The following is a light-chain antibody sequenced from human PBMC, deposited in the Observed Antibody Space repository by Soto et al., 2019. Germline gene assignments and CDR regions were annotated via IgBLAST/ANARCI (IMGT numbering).Light chain of an antibody. CDR2: AAS. V-gene: IGKV1-39*01. J-gene: IGKJ1*01. CDR3: QHYYSTPLT. Sequence: DIQMTQSPSSLSASVGDRVTITCRASQSISSYLNWYQQKPGKAPKFLIYAASSLRSGVPSRFSGSGFGTDFTLTISSLQPEDFATYYCQHYYSTPLTFGQGTKVEIK. CDR1: QSISSY.